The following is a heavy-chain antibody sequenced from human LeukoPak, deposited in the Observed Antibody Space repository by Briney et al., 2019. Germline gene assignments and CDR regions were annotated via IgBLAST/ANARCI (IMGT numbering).Heavy chain of an antibody. Sequence: GRSLRLSCAASGFTFGDYAMSWVRQAPGKGLEWVGFIRSKAYGGTIEYAASVKGRFTISRDDSKSIAYLQMNSLKTEDTAVYYCTRGNHYYDSSGYSYWGQGTLVTVSS. J-gene: IGHJ4*02. CDR1: GFTFGDYA. D-gene: IGHD3-22*01. V-gene: IGHV3-49*04. CDR3: TRGNHYYDSSGYSY. CDR2: IRSKAYGGTI.